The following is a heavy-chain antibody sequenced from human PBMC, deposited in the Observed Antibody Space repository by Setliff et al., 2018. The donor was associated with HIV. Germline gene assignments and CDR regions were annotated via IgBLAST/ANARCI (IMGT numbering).Heavy chain of an antibody. CDR1: GFTFNTYT. D-gene: IGHD6-13*01. J-gene: IGHJ6*02. Sequence: LRLSCAASGFTFNTYTMNWVRQAPGKGPEWVSSITSSSKSAYYADAVKGRFTISRDNAKNLLYLQMNSLRAEDTAVYYCASHHSADIYYSYYGMDVWGQGTTVTVSS. CDR3: ASHHSADIYYSYYGMDV. V-gene: IGHV3-21*06. CDR2: ITSSSKSA.